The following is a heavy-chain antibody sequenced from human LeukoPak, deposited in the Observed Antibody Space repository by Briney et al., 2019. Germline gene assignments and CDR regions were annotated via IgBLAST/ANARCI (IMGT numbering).Heavy chain of an antibody. V-gene: IGHV4-4*02. CDR2: IYHSGST. Sequence: SGTLSLTCAVSGGSISSSNWWSWVRQPPGKGLEWIGEIYHSGSTNYNPSLKSRVTISVDKSKNQFSLKLSSVTAADTAVYYCARRRSYSSSSPLGYWGQGTLVTVSS. CDR1: GGSISSSNW. CDR3: ARRRSYSSSSPLGY. D-gene: IGHD6-13*01. J-gene: IGHJ4*02.